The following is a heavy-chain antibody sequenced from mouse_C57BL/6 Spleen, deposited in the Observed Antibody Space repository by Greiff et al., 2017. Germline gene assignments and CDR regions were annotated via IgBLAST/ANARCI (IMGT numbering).Heavy chain of an antibody. Sequence: EVMLVESEGGLVQPGSSMKLSCTASGFTFSDYYMAWFRQVPEKGLEWVANIHYDGSSTYYLDSLKSRFIISRDNAKNILYLQMSSLKSEDTATYYCARDRSYGNYVGDYAMDYWGQGTSVTVSS. CDR2: IHYDGSST. CDR3: ARDRSYGNYVGDYAMDY. J-gene: IGHJ4*01. V-gene: IGHV5-16*01. CDR1: GFTFSDYY. D-gene: IGHD2-1*01.